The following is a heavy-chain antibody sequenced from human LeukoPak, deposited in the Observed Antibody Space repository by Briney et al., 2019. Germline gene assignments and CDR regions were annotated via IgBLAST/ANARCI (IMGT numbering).Heavy chain of an antibody. Sequence: PSETLSLTCTVSGGSIGTYYWSWIRQPPGKGLEWIGYIYYNGRTNYNPSLKSRVTISLDTSKNQLSLKLTSVAAADTAVYYCARLHYYDSSGYYALVSYFDYWGQGTLVTVSS. J-gene: IGHJ4*02. V-gene: IGHV4-59*08. D-gene: IGHD3-22*01. CDR3: ARLHYYDSSGYYALVSYFDY. CDR2: IYYNGRT. CDR1: GGSIGTYY.